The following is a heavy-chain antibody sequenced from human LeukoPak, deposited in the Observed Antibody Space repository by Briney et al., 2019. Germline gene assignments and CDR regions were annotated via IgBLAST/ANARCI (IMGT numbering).Heavy chain of an antibody. Sequence: GASVKVSCKASVYTFTSYGICWVRQAPGQGLEWMGWISAYNGNTNSAHKLQGRVTMTTDTSTSTAYMELRSLRSDDTAVYYCARAVVTFGGVIVYFDYWGQGSLVTDSS. J-gene: IGHJ4*02. V-gene: IGHV1-18*01. CDR3: ARAVVTFGGVIVYFDY. D-gene: IGHD3-16*02. CDR1: VYTFTSYG. CDR2: ISAYNGNT.